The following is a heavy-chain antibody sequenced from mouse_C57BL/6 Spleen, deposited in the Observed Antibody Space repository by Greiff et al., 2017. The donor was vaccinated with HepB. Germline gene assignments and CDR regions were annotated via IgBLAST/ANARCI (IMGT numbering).Heavy chain of an antibody. CDR1: GYTFTGYW. D-gene: IGHD1-1*01. Sequence: VMLVESGAELMKPGASVKLSCKATGYTFTGYWIEWVKQRPGHGLEWIGEILPGSGSTNYNEKFKGKATFTADTSSNTAYMQLSSLTTEDSAIYYCARVRYYGSSPYYYAMDYWGQGTSVTVSS. V-gene: IGHV1-9*01. CDR2: ILPGSGST. CDR3: ARVRYYGSSPYYYAMDY. J-gene: IGHJ4*01.